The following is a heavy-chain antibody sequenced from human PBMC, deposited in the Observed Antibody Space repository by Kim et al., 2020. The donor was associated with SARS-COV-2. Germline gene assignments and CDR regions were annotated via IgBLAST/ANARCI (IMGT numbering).Heavy chain of an antibody. Sequence: NYAQKLQGRVTMTADTSTSTAYMELRSMRSDDTAVYYCARGVTISYAFDIWGQGTMVTVSS. J-gene: IGHJ3*02. CDR3: ARGVTISYAFDI. V-gene: IGHV1-18*01. D-gene: IGHD3-10*01.